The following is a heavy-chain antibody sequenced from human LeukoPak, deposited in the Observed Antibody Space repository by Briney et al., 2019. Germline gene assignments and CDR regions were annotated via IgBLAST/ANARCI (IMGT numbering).Heavy chain of an antibody. CDR3: AGGELSAFDY. J-gene: IGHJ4*02. V-gene: IGHV3-30*04. CDR2: ISYDGSNK. Sequence: GRSLRPSCAASGFTFSSYAMHWVRQAPGKGLEWVAVISYDGSNKYYADSVKGRFTISRDNSKNTLYLQMNSLRAEDTAVYYCAGGELSAFDYWGQGTLVTVSS. D-gene: IGHD3-16*02. CDR1: GFTFSSYA.